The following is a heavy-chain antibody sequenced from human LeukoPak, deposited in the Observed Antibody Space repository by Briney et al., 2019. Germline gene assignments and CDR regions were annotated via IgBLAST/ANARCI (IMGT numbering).Heavy chain of an antibody. CDR3: AKVETAAAATLRGFDY. Sequence: GGSLRLSCAASGFTFNGFWMSWVRQAPGKGLEWVSSIGGSGGSTYYADSVRGRFTISRDNSKNTLYLQMNSLRAEDTAVYYCAKVETAAAATLRGFDYWGQGTLVTVSS. CDR2: IGGSGGST. D-gene: IGHD6-13*01. CDR1: GFTFNGFW. J-gene: IGHJ4*02. V-gene: IGHV3-23*01.